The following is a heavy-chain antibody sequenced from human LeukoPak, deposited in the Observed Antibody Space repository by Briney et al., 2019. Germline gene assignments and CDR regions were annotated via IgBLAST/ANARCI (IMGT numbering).Heavy chain of an antibody. J-gene: IGHJ6*02. CDR1: GGSISSYY. Sequence: PSETLSLTCTVSGGSISSYYWSWIRQPPGKGLEWIGYIYYSGSTNYNPSLKSRVTISVDTSKNQFSLKLSSVTAADTAVYYCAIDTARPDYYGSGSYPHYGMDVWGQGTTVTVSS. CDR2: IYYSGST. D-gene: IGHD3-10*01. CDR3: AIDTARPDYYGSGSYPHYGMDV. V-gene: IGHV4-59*01.